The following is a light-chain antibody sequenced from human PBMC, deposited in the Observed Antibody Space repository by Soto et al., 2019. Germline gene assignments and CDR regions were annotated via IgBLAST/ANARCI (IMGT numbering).Light chain of an antibody. J-gene: IGKJ1*01. V-gene: IGKV3-15*01. Sequence: EIVLTQSQATLSVSAGGTVTLSCRASQSIRTNVAWYQQIPGQAPRLLVYGASTRATGVPARFSGSGSGIEFTLTISSLQSEDSAFYYCQQYFNWPLTWTFGPGPKVQIK. CDR3: QQYFNWPLTWT. CDR1: QSIRTN. CDR2: GAS.